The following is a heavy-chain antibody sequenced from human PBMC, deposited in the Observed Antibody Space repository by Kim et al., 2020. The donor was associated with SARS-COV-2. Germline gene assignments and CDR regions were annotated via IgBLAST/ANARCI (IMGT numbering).Heavy chain of an antibody. CDR1: GGTFSSYA. CDR3: ARAGDSSSLSDYYYGMDV. D-gene: IGHD6-6*01. V-gene: IGHV1-69*13. Sequence: SVKVSCKASGGTFSSYAISWVRQAPGQGLEWMGGIIPIFGTANYAQKFQGRVTITADESTSTAYMELSSLRSEDTAVYYCARAGDSSSLSDYYYGMDVWGHGTTVTVSS. J-gene: IGHJ6*02. CDR2: IIPIFGTA.